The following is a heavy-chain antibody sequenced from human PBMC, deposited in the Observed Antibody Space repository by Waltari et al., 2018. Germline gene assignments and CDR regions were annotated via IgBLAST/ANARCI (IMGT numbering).Heavy chain of an antibody. Sequence: QVQLQESGPGLVKPSETLSLTCTVSGGSISSHYWSWIRPPPGKGLEWIGYIYYSGSTNYNPSLKSRVTISVDTSKNQFSLKLSSVTAADTAVYYCARDGQLLLYDSSGYLLRYWYFDLWGRGTLVTVSS. CDR3: ARDGQLLLYDSSGYLLRYWYFDL. J-gene: IGHJ2*01. V-gene: IGHV4-59*11. D-gene: IGHD3-22*01. CDR2: IYYSGST. CDR1: GGSISSHY.